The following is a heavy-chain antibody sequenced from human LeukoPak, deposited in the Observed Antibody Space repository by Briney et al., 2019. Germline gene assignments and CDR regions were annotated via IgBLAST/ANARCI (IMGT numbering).Heavy chain of an antibody. CDR2: ISDDGRNK. V-gene: IGHV3-30*18. Sequence: AGGSLRLSCAASGFTFNNYGMHYVRQAPGKGLEWVAVISDDGRNKNYADSVKGRFTISRDSSNNTLYLQMNSLRAEDTGVYFFAKDRETTASGTFDFRGQGTLVTVYS. CDR3: AKDRETTASGTFDF. J-gene: IGHJ4*02. D-gene: IGHD6-13*01. CDR1: GFTFNNYG.